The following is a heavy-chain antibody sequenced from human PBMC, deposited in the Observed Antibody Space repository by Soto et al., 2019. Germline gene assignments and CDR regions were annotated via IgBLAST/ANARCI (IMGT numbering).Heavy chain of an antibody. CDR2: VYYAGTT. CDR3: ARDTVLTGMFDL. D-gene: IGHD4-17*01. Sequence: SETLSLTCTVSGGSIGSYHWSWVRQPPGKGLEWIASVYYAGTTNYNPSLGSRVTISIDAPENQISLKLTSVTAADTAFYYCARDTVLTGMFDLWGQGTLVTVS. V-gene: IGHV4-59*01. J-gene: IGHJ5*02. CDR1: GGSIGSYH.